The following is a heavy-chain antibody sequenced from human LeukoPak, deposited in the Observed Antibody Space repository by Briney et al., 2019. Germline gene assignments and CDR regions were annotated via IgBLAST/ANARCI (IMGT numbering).Heavy chain of an antibody. CDR1: GGSISSYY. D-gene: IGHD2-15*01. CDR2: IYTSGST. J-gene: IGHJ4*02. CDR3: ARGSDIVVVVAAGTPYYFDY. V-gene: IGHV4-4*07. Sequence: SETLSLTCTVSGGSISSYYWSWIRQPAGKGLEWIGRIYTSGSTNYNPSLKSRVTMSVDTSKNQFSLKLSSVTAADTAVCYCARGSDIVVVVAAGTPYYFDYWGQGTLVTVSS.